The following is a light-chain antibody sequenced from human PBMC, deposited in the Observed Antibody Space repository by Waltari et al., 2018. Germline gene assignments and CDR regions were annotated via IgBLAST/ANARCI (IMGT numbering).Light chain of an antibody. CDR3: QQRAHWLT. J-gene: IGKJ4*01. CDR1: QSVSSY. Sequence: EIVLTQSPATLSLSPGESATLSCRASQSVSSYLSWYQQKPGQAPRLLMYDASKRATGIPVRFSGSGSGTDFTLTISSLESEDFAVYYCQQRAHWLTFGGGTKVETK. V-gene: IGKV3-11*01. CDR2: DAS.